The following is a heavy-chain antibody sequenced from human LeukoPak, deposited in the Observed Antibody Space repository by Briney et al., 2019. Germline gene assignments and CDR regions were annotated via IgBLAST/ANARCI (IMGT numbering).Heavy chain of an antibody. V-gene: IGHV4-39*01. CDR2: LYYSGST. CDR1: GVSISSSSTYY. CDR3: ARRVYYDILTGSYYFDY. J-gene: IGHJ4*02. D-gene: IGHD3-9*01. Sequence: SETLSLTCTVSGVSISSSSTYYWGWIRQPPGKGLEWIASLYYSGSTYYNSSLKSRVTISADTSKNQFSLRLSSVTAADTAVYYCARRVYYDILTGSYYFDYLGQGTLVTVSS.